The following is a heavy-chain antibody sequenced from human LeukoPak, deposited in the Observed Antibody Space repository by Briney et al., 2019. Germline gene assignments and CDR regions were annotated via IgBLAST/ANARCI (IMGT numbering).Heavy chain of an antibody. CDR2: ISGSGGST. D-gene: IGHD6-19*01. Sequence: GGSLILSCAASGFTFSSYAMSWVRQAPGKGLEWVSAISGSGGSTYYADSVKGRFTISRDNSKNTLYLQMNSPRAEDTAVYYCAKGDSSGWGDDASDIWGQGTMVTVSS. V-gene: IGHV3-23*01. J-gene: IGHJ3*02. CDR1: GFTFSSYA. CDR3: AKGDSSGWGDDASDI.